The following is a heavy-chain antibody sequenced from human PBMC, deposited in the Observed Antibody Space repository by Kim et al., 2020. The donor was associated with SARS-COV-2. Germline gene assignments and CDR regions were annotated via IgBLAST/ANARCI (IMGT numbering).Heavy chain of an antibody. D-gene: IGHD3-16*01. V-gene: IGHV4-59*08. Sequence: SETLSLTCTVSGGSISSYYWSWIRQPPGKGLEWIGYIYYSGSTNYNPSLKSRVTISVDTSKNQFSLKLSSVTAADTAVYYCARHAIGLYVWGTLTMLDVWGQGTTVTVSS. CDR2: IYYSGST. CDR1: GGSISSYY. J-gene: IGHJ6*02. CDR3: ARHAIGLYVWGTLTMLDV.